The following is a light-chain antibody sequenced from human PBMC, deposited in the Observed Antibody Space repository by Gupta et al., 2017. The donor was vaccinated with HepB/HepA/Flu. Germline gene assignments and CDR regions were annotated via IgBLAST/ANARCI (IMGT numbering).Light chain of an antibody. Sequence: IQMTQSPSSVSASVGDRVTITCRASQGVNNYLAWYQQKPGRAPRLLIYAASSLQSGVPSRFSGSAFGTDYTLTISSLQPEDFATYYCLQTNFFPLTFGGGTKVEIK. CDR1: QGVNNY. J-gene: IGKJ4*01. CDR3: LQTNFFPLT. V-gene: IGKV1-12*01. CDR2: AAS.